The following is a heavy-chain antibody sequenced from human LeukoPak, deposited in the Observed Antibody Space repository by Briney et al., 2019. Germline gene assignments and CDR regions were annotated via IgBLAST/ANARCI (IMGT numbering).Heavy chain of an antibody. CDR1: GGSIMVAAYS. J-gene: IGHJ3*02. D-gene: IGHD4-23*01. CDR2: IYHSGRT. CDR3: ARGYGDNSGAFDI. Sequence: PSETLSLTCTVSGGSIMVAAYSWSWIRQPPGKGLEWIGYIYHSGRTYYNPSLKSRVTMSLDRSKNQFSLKLSSVTAADTAVYFCARGYGDNSGAFDIWGQGTLVTVSS. V-gene: IGHV4-30-2*01.